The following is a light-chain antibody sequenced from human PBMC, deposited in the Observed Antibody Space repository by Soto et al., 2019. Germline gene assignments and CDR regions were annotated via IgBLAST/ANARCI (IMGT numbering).Light chain of an antibody. V-gene: IGLV1-40*01. Sequence: QSVLTQPPSVSGAPGQRVTISCTGSSSNIGAGYDVHWYQQLPGTAPKLLIYGNSNRPSGVPDRFSGSKSGTSAPLAITGLQAEDEADYYCQSYDSSLSGWVVFGGGTKLTVL. CDR1: SSNIGAGYD. CDR2: GNS. J-gene: IGLJ2*01. CDR3: QSYDSSLSGWVV.